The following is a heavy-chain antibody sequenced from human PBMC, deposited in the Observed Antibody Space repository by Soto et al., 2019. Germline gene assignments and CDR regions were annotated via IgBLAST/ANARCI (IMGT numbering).Heavy chain of an antibody. J-gene: IGHJ3*01. D-gene: IGHD2-2*02. CDR3: ARVKVPAAILGAFDL. CDR1: GYTFSTYG. CDR2: INPLKGDT. V-gene: IGHV1-18*01. Sequence: ASVKVSCKSSGYTFSTYGITWVRPDPGQGLEWMGWINPLKGDTNSAARFQDRLTMTTDTSTRTAYMELRSLTSDDTAVYYCARVKVPAAILGAFDLWGQGTVVTVSS.